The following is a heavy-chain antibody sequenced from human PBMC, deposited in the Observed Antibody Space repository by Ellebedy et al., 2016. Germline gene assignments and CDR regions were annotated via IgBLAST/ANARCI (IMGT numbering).Heavy chain of an antibody. CDR3: AREWYD. D-gene: IGHD6-13*01. V-gene: IGHV3-48*01. J-gene: IGHJ4*02. CDR2: ISSSSSTI. CDR1: GFTFSSYS. Sequence: GESLKISXAASGFTFSSYSMNWVRQAPGKGLEWVSYISSSSSTIYYADSVKGRFTISRHNSKNTLYLQMNSLRAEDTAVYYCAREWYDWGQGTLVTVSS.